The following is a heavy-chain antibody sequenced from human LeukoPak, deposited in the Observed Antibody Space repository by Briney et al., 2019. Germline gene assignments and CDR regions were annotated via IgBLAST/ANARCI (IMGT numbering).Heavy chain of an antibody. J-gene: IGHJ4*02. CDR3: ARDPANTYYYDP. V-gene: IGHV1-2*02. D-gene: IGHD3-22*01. Sequence: GASVKVSCKASGYTFTGYYIHWVRQAPGQGLEWMGWLNPNTGGINYAQKFQGRVTMTRDTSISTAYMELSGLRSDDTAMYYCARDPANTYYYDPWGQGILVTVSS. CDR2: LNPNTGGI. CDR1: GYTFTGYY.